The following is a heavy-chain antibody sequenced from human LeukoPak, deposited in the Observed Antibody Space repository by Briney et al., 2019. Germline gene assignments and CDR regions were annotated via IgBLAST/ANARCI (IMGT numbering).Heavy chain of an antibody. Sequence: GGSLRLSCAASGFTFNNYWMNWVRQAPGKGLEWVADMSRDGTEKHYVDSVKGRFTISRDNSENSLYLQMNGLRAEDTAVYYCARDGSGWSRDVWGQGTTVTVSS. V-gene: IGHV3-7*05. CDR3: ARDGSGWSRDV. CDR2: MSRDGTEK. D-gene: IGHD6-19*01. J-gene: IGHJ6*02. CDR1: GFTFNNYW.